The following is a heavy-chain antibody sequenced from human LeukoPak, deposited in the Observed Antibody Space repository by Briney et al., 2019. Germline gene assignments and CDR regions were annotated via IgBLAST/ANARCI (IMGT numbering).Heavy chain of an antibody. D-gene: IGHD2-8*01. CDR3: AQDPSSIVLMVYASV. CDR1: GFTFSSYA. CDR2: ISGSGDST. V-gene: IGHV3-23*01. J-gene: IGHJ4*02. Sequence: VGCLRLSCAASGFTFSSYAMRWVRQAPGKGLEWVSGISGSGDSTYYADSVKGRFTISRDNSKNTLYLQKNSLRAEDTAVYYCAQDPSSIVLMVYASVWGQGTLVTVSS.